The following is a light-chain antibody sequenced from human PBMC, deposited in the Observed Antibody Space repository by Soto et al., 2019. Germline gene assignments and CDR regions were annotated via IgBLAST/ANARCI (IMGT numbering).Light chain of an antibody. Sequence: QSVLTQPPSVSGAPGQRVTISCTGSSSSVGAGYDVHWYQHLPGTAPKLLIFSNTNRPSGVPDRFSGSKSGTSVSLAIAGLQAEDEGEYYCQSYDNILSAVVFGGGTKVTVL. CDR1: SSSVGAGYD. V-gene: IGLV1-40*01. CDR2: SNT. J-gene: IGLJ2*01. CDR3: QSYDNILSAVV.